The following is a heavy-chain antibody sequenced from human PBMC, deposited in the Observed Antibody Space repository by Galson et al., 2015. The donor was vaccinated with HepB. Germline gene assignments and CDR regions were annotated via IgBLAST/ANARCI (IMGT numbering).Heavy chain of an antibody. CDR1: GYTFTSYY. D-gene: IGHD3-10*01. CDR3: ARDAKSMVRGAFAYYYYGMDV. CDR2: INPSGGST. J-gene: IGHJ6*02. Sequence: SVKVSCKASGYTFTSYYMHWVRQAPGQGLEWMGIINPSGGSTSYAQKLQGRVTMTRDTSTSTVYMELSSLRSEDTAVYYCARDAKSMVRGAFAYYYYGMDVWGQATTVTVSS. V-gene: IGHV1-46*04.